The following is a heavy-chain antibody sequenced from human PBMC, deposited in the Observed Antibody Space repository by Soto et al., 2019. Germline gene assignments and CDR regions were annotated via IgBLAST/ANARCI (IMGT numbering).Heavy chain of an antibody. CDR1: GYTFTGYY. Sequence: ASVKVSCKASGYTFTGYYMHWVRQAPGQGLEWMGWINPNSGGTNYARKFQGWVTMTRDTSISTAYMELSRLRSDDTAVYYCARDCQYDILTGPSNYGMDVWGQGTTVTVSS. D-gene: IGHD3-9*01. CDR3: ARDCQYDILTGPSNYGMDV. CDR2: INPNSGGT. V-gene: IGHV1-2*04. J-gene: IGHJ6*02.